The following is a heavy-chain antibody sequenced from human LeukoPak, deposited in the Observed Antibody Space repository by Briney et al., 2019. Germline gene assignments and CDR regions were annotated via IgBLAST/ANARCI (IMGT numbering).Heavy chain of an antibody. Sequence: PSETLSLTRTVSGGSVSSGSYYWSWIRQPPGKGLEWIAYIYYSGSTNYNPSLKSRVTISIDTSKNQFSLKLSSVTAADTAVYYCARVPFRGGYAVDFWGQGTLVTVSS. CDR3: ARVPFRGGYAVDF. CDR1: GGSVSSGSYY. CDR2: IYYSGST. J-gene: IGHJ4*02. D-gene: IGHD5-12*01. V-gene: IGHV4-61*01.